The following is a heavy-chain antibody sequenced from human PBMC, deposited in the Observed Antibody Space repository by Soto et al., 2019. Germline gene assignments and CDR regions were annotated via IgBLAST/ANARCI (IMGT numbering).Heavy chain of an antibody. J-gene: IGHJ6*03. CDR3: ARASAEYQLLYTYYYYYMDV. V-gene: IGHV3-21*01. CDR2: ISSSSSYI. D-gene: IGHD2-2*02. Sequence: EVQLVESGGGLVKPGGSLRLSCAASGFTFSSYSMNWVRQAPGKGLEWVSSISSSSSYIYYADSVKGRFTISRDNAKNSLSLQMTSLRAEDTAVYYCARASAEYQLLYTYYYYYMDVWGKGTTVTVSS. CDR1: GFTFSSYS.